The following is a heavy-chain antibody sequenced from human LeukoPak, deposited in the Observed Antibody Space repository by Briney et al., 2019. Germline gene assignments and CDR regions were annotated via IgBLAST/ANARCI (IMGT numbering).Heavy chain of an antibody. CDR2: IYYSGSI. J-gene: IGHJ4*02. Sequence: SETLSLTRTDPGGSISSYYWSWLRQPPGKGLEWIGHIYYSGSINYNPSLKSRVTISVDTSKNQFSLKLSSVTAADTAVYYCARNYDSSGYTAFGYWGRGTLVTVSS. V-gene: IGHV4-59*01. D-gene: IGHD3-22*01. CDR1: GGSISSYY. CDR3: ARNYDSSGYTAFGY.